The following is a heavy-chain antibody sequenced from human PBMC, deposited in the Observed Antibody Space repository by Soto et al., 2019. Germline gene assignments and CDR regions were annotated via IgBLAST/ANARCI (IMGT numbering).Heavy chain of an antibody. J-gene: IGHJ4*02. V-gene: IGHV3-11*01. CDR1: EFSIGYYY. CDR2: ISSSGNTI. Sequence: GGSLRLSCAASEFSIGYYYMSWIRQAPGKGLEWISYISSSGNTIYYADSVKGRFTISRDNAKNSLYLQMNSLRAEDTALYYCASDSNDSSGYYFGYWGQGTLVTVSS. CDR3: ASDSNDSSGYYFGY. D-gene: IGHD3-22*01.